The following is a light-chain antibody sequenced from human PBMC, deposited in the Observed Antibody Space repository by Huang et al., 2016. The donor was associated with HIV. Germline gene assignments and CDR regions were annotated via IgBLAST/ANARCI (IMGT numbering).Light chain of an antibody. Sequence: DIQMTQSPSTLSASVGDRVTITCRASQSISSLLAWYQHKPGKAPNLLIYKAANLKPGAPSRFSGRGSGTEFTLTLSSLQPDDFATYFCQQYSTYSWTFGQGTKVEL. V-gene: IGKV1-5*03. CDR1: QSISSL. J-gene: IGKJ1*01. CDR3: QQYSTYSWT. CDR2: KAA.